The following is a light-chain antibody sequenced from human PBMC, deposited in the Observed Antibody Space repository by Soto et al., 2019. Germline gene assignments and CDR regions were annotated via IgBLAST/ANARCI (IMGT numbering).Light chain of an antibody. CDR2: DVS. J-gene: IGLJ2*01. CDR3: SSYTSSKTLV. CDR1: SSDIGGYNY. V-gene: IGLV2-14*03. Sequence: QSALTQPASVSGSPGQSITISCTGTSSDIGGYNYVSWYQQHPGKAPKLIIYDVSNRPSGVSNRFSGSKSGNTASLAISGLQAEDEADYYCSSYTSSKTLVFGGGTKVTV.